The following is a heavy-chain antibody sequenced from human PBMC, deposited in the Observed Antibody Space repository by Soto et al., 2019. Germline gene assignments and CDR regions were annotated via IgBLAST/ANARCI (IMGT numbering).Heavy chain of an antibody. CDR3: SRGRSLFYSSSWHTRHY. CDR1: GYTFTSYD. D-gene: IGHD6-13*01. V-gene: IGHV1-8*01. Sequence: QVQLVQSGAEVKKPGASVKVSCKASGYTFTSYDINWVRQATGQGLEWMGWMNPNSGNTGYAQKFQGRFTMTRNTSISTAYMELSSLRSEDTAVYYCSRGRSLFYSSSWHTRHYWGQGTLVTVSS. J-gene: IGHJ4*02. CDR2: MNPNSGNT.